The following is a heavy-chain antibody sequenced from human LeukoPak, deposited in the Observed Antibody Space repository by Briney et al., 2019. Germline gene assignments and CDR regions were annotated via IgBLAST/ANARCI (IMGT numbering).Heavy chain of an antibody. CDR1: GFTFSNYW. CDR3: ARETPRRGETRDGYR. CDR2: IKQDGSEA. V-gene: IGHV3-7*01. Sequence: GGSLRLSCAASGFTFSNYWMNWVRQAPGKGLECLANIKQDGSEAYYADSVKGRFTISRDNAKNSLYLQMNSLRAEDTAVYYCARETPRRGETRDGYRWGQGTLVTVSS. J-gene: IGHJ4*02. D-gene: IGHD5-24*01.